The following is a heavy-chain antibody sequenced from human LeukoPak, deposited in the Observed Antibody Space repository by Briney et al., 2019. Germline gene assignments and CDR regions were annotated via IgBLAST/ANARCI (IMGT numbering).Heavy chain of an antibody. V-gene: IGHV1-46*01. Sequence: ASVKVSCKASGYTFTSYYMHWVRQAPGQGLEWMGIINPSGGSTSYAQKFQGRVTMTRDTSTSTVYMELSSLRSEDTAAYYCARDIVGATIIHYYYGMDVWGQGTTVTVSS. CDR3: ARDIVGATIIHYYYGMDV. CDR1: GYTFTSYY. J-gene: IGHJ6*02. D-gene: IGHD1-26*01. CDR2: INPSGGST.